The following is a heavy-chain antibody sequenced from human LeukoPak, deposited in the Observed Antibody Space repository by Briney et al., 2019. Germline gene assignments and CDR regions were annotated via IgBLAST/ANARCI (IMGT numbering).Heavy chain of an antibody. Sequence: SETLSLTCTVSGYSISSDYYCGWIRQPPGKGLEWIGYIYYSGSTNYNPSLKSRVTISVDTSKNQFSLKLSSVTAADTAVYYCARHFGFGDAFDIWGQGTMVTVSS. CDR2: IYYSGST. CDR3: ARHFGFGDAFDI. CDR1: GYSISSDYY. J-gene: IGHJ3*02. D-gene: IGHD3-10*01. V-gene: IGHV4-59*08.